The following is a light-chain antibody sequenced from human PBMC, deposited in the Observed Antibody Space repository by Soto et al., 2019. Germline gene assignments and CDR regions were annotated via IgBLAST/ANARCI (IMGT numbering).Light chain of an antibody. CDR1: QGVSSN. Sequence: EIVMTQSPATLSVSPGDRATLSCRASQGVSSNLAWYQQKPGQAPRLLIYDVSTRATGVPARFSGGGSGTEFTLTISSLQSVDFAVYYCQQYNKWPKTFGQGTKVEIK. V-gene: IGKV3-15*01. CDR3: QQYNKWPKT. CDR2: DVS. J-gene: IGKJ1*01.